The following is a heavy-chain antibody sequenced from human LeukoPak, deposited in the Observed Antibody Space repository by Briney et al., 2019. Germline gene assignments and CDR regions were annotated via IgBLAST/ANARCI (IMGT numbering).Heavy chain of an antibody. CDR1: GFTFDDYG. V-gene: IGHV3-30*02. D-gene: IGHD3-22*01. J-gene: IGHJ4*02. Sequence: PGGSLRLSCAASGFTFDDYGMHWVRQAPGKGLDWVAFLRYDGSNKYYADSVKGRFTISRDNSKNTLYLQMNTLRAEDTATYYCAKDQAAAVLLLLPGRFDYWGQGTLVTVSS. CDR3: AKDQAAAVLLLLPGRFDY. CDR2: LRYDGSNK.